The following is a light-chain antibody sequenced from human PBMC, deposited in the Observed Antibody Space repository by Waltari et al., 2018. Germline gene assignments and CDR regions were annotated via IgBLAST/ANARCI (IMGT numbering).Light chain of an antibody. CDR2: GAA. J-gene: IGKJ2*01. CDR3: QQYYTTPMYT. Sequence: EIVMTQSPATLSVSPGERVTLSCRASQSVSSNLAWYQQKPGQAPRILIYGAATWATGIPARCRGSRPRTEFTCTISSLQSEDVAVYYCQQYYTTPMYTFGQGTKLEIK. CDR1: QSVSSN. V-gene: IGKV3-15*01.